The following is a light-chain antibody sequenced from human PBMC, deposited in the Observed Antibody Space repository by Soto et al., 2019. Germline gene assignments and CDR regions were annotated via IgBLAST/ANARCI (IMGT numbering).Light chain of an antibody. V-gene: IGLV2-14*01. J-gene: IGLJ1*01. Sequence: QSALTQPASVSGSPGQSITISCTGTSSDVGGYNYVSWYQQHPGQAPRLMVYDVTNRASGVSDRFSVSKSGNTVSLTISGLQAEDEADYYCASYTTASTYVFGTGTKLTFL. CDR3: ASYTTASTYV. CDR1: SSDVGGYNY. CDR2: DVT.